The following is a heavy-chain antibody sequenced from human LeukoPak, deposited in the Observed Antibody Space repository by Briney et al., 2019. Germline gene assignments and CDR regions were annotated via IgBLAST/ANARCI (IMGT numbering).Heavy chain of an antibody. D-gene: IGHD2-2*01. V-gene: IGHV1-8*01. CDR2: MNPNSGNT. CDR1: GYTFTSYD. J-gene: IGHJ6*02. Sequence: ASVKVSCKASGYTFTSYDINWVRQATGQGLEWMGWMNPNSGNTGYAQKFQGRVTMTRNTSISTAYMELSSLRSEDTAVYYCARGGYCSSTSCYHKPLDVWGQGTAVTVSS. CDR3: ARGGYCSSTSCYHKPLDV.